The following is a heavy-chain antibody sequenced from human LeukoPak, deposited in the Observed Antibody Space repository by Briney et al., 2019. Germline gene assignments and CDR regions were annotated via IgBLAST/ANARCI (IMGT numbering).Heavy chain of an antibody. CDR2: IYDSGST. CDR1: GGSIRSSYYY. D-gene: IGHD2-15*01. CDR3: ARAGGIRGYCSGGSCYFYFDY. V-gene: IGHV4-39*07. Sequence: SETLSLTCTVSGGSIRSSYYYWGWIRQPPGKGLEWIGSIYDSGSTYYNPSLKSRVTISVDTSKNQFSLKLSSVTAADTAVYYCARAGGIRGYCSGGSCYFYFDYWGQGTLVTVSS. J-gene: IGHJ4*02.